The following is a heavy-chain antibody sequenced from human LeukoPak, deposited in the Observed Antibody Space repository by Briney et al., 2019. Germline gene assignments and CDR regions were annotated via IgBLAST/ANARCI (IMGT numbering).Heavy chain of an antibody. Sequence: PSETLSLTCTVSGGSISSYYWGWIRQPPGKGLEWIGSIYYSGSTYYNPSLKSRVTISVDTSKNQFSLKLSSVTAADTAVYYCASYGDSSGYSRIYYYYMDVWGKGTTVTVSS. V-gene: IGHV4-39*01. D-gene: IGHD3-22*01. CDR3: ASYGDSSGYSRIYYYYMDV. CDR1: GGSISSYY. CDR2: IYYSGST. J-gene: IGHJ6*03.